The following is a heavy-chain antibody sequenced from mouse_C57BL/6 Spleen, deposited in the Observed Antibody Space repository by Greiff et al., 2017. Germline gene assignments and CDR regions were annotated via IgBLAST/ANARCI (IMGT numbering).Heavy chain of an antibody. D-gene: IGHD2-4*01. J-gene: IGHJ2*01. V-gene: IGHV5-12*01. CDR2: ISNGGGST. Sequence: EVKLMESGGGLVQPGGSLKLSCAASGFTFSDYYMYWVRQTPEKRLEWVAYISNGGGSTYYPDTVKGRFTISRDNAKNTLYLQMSRLKSEDTAMYYCARLNYDYDRFDYWGQGTTLTVSS. CDR1: GFTFSDYY. CDR3: ARLNYDYDRFDY.